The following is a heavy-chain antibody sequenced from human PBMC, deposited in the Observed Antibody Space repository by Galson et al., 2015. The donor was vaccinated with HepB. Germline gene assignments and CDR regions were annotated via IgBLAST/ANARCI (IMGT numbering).Heavy chain of an antibody. Sequence: SLRLSCAASGFTFSNHWMYWVRQAPGKGLVWVSRIKRDGSTTNYADSVKGRFTISRDNATNTLYLQMNSLRAEDTAVYYCARSVSVGFDIWGQGTMVTVSS. D-gene: IGHD2-8*01. CDR3: ARSVSVGFDI. V-gene: IGHV3-74*01. CDR2: IKRDGSTT. J-gene: IGHJ3*02. CDR1: GFTFSNHW.